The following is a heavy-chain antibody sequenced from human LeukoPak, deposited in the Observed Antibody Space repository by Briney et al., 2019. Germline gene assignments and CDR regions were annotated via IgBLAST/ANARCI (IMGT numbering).Heavy chain of an antibody. V-gene: IGHV1-46*01. CDR3: ARDFYYGSGSYHPFDY. J-gene: IGHJ4*02. CDR2: INPSGGST. CDR1: GYTFTSYY. D-gene: IGHD3-10*01. Sequence: ASVKVSCKASGYTFTSYYMHWVRQAPGQGLEWMGIINPSGGSTSYAQKFQGRVTMTRDTSTSTVYMELSSLRSEDTAVYYCARDFYYGSGSYHPFDYWGQGTLVTVSS.